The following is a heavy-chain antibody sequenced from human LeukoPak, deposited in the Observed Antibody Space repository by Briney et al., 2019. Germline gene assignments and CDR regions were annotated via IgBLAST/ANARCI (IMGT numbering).Heavy chain of an antibody. CDR3: ARGNYYYDSSGYDAFDV. CDR1: GGTFSSYA. Sequence: SVKVSCKASGGTFSSYAISWVRQAPGQGLEWMGGIIPIFGTANYAQKFQGRVTITTDESTSTAYMELSSLRSEDTAVYYCARGNYYYDSSGYDAFDVWGQGTMVTVSS. D-gene: IGHD3-22*01. V-gene: IGHV1-69*05. CDR2: IIPIFGTA. J-gene: IGHJ3*01.